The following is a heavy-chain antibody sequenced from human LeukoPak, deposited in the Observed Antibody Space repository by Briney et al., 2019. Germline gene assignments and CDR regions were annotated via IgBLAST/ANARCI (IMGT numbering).Heavy chain of an antibody. CDR1: GGSISSYY. V-gene: IGHV4-59*01. CDR2: IYYSGST. J-gene: IGHJ3*02. D-gene: IGHD3-10*01. CDR3: ARDMGPGGAEGAFDI. Sequence: SETLSLTCTVSGGSISSYYWSWIRQPPGKGLEWIGYIYYSGSTNYNPSLKSRVTISVDTSKNQFSLKLSSVTAADTAVYYCARDMGPGGAEGAFDIWGQGTMVTVSS.